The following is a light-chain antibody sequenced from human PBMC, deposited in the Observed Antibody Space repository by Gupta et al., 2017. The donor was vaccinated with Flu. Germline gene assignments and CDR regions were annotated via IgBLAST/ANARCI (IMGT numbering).Light chain of an antibody. Sequence: VSSPCSGGSSRIGRATVGWYQQAPGMAPKLIIFANNQRPAGVPGRFSGTKWGTSTSLTSSGLQPDEEADYYCATWSDALSGPVFGGGTKLVVL. CDR2: ANN. J-gene: IGLJ2*01. V-gene: IGLV1-44*01. CDR1: SSRIGRAT. CDR3: ATWSDALSGPV.